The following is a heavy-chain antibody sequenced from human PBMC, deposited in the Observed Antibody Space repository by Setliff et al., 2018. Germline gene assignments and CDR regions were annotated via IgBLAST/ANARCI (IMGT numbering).Heavy chain of an antibody. V-gene: IGHV3-30*18. Sequence: KGLEWVAVISCHGSNESYVDSVKGRFTISRDNFRNTVYLQMNSLRGEDTAVYYCAKDPNYYYYMDVWGKGTTVTVSS. J-gene: IGHJ6*03. CDR2: ISCHGSNE. CDR3: AKDPNYYYYMDV.